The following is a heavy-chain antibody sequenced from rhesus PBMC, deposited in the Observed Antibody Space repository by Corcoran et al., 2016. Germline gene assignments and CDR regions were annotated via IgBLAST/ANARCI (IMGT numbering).Heavy chain of an antibody. J-gene: IGHJ5-1*01. CDR1: GGSLSGSYS. D-gene: IGHD4-23*01. Sequence: QVKLQQWGEGLVKPSETLSLTCAVYGGSLSGSYSWTWVRQAPGKGREWIGNIDGKMASTDYTPARNNRVTIAKDTAKSQFSLRLNSVTAADTAVYYWARDEYGDYGVGRRFDVWGPGVLVTVSS. CDR3: ARDEYGDYGVGRRFDV. V-gene: IGHV4-73*01. CDR2: IDGKMAST.